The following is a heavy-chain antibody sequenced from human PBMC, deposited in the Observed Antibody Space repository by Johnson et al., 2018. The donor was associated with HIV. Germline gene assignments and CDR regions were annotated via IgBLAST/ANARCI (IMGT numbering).Heavy chain of an antibody. CDR3: VRWGSGWSAFDV. Sequence: QVQLVESGGGVVQPGGSMRLSCAASGFTFSSYGMHWVRQAPGKGLEWVAFIRYDGSNKYYADSVKGRFTISRDNSKNTLYLQMNSLSPEDRAVYYCVRWGSGWSAFDVWGQGTMVTVSS. CDR1: GFTFSSYG. D-gene: IGHD6-19*01. V-gene: IGHV3-30*02. CDR2: IRYDGSNK. J-gene: IGHJ3*01.